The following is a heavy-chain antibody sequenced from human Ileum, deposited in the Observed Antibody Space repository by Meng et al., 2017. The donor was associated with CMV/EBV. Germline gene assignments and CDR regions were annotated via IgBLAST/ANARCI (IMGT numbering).Heavy chain of an antibody. D-gene: IGHD1-26*01. J-gene: IGHJ4*02. Sequence: SGFTFSDYHMRWIRQAPGKGLEWVSYISSSGSNIYYADSVKGRFTVSRDNAKKSLNLQMNSLRVEDTAVYFCARGGDGSYHYYFDYWGQGTLVTVSS. CDR2: ISSSGSNI. CDR1: GFTFSDYH. CDR3: ARGGDGSYHYYFDY. V-gene: IGHV3-11*04.